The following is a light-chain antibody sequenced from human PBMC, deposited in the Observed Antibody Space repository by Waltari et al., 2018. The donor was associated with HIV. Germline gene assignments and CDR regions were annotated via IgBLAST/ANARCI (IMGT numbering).Light chain of an antibody. V-gene: IGLV1-40*01. CDR3: QSYDSSLGGSV. CDR1: RSNIGADYD. CDR2: DNN. J-gene: IGLJ2*01. Sequence: QSVLTQPPSVSGAPGQRVTISCTGTRSNIGADYDVHWYQQLPGTPPKLLIYDNNNRPSGVPDRFSGSKSGPSASLAITGLQAEDEADYYCQSYDSSLGGSVFGGGTKVTVL.